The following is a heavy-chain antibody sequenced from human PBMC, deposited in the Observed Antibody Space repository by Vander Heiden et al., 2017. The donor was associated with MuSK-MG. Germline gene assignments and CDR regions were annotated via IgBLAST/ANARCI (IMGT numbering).Heavy chain of an antibody. CDR2: ISYDGSNK. Sequence: QVQLVESGGGVVQPGRSLRLSCAASGFTFGSSAMHWVRQAPGKGLEWVAVISYDGSNKYYADSVKGRFTISRDNSKNTLYLQMNSLRAEDTAVYYCARDTMGYCTGGVCYIFDYWGQGTLVTVSS. D-gene: IGHD2-8*02. V-gene: IGHV3-30-3*01. CDR3: ARDTMGYCTGGVCYIFDY. CDR1: GFTFGSSA. J-gene: IGHJ4*02.